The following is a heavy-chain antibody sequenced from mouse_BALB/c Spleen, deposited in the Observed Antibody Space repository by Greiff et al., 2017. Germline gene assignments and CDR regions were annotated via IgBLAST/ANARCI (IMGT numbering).Heavy chain of an antibody. V-gene: IGHV14-3*02. CDR2: IDPANGNT. J-gene: IGHJ3*01. D-gene: IGHD1-1*01. CDR3: ARESYYYGSSYGFAY. Sequence: EVKLVESGAELVKPGASVKLSCTASGFNIKDTYMHWVKQRPEQGLEWIGRIDPANGNTKYDPKFQGKATITADTSSNTAYLQLSSLTSEDTAVYYCARESYYYGSSYGFAYWGQGTLVTVSA. CDR1: GFNIKDTY.